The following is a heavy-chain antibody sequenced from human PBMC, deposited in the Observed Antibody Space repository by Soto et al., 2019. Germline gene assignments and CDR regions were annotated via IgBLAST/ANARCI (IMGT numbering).Heavy chain of an antibody. CDR2: IYYSGST. CDR1: GGSISSRSYY. D-gene: IGHD3-3*01. J-gene: IGHJ6*03. CDR3: ARVLGFWSGYRYYYYYMDV. V-gene: IGHV4-39*01. Sequence: SETLSLTCTVSGGSISSRSYYWGWIRQPPGKGLEWIGNIYYSGSTYYNPSLKSRVTISVDTSKNQFSLKLRSVTAADTAVYYCARVLGFWSGYRYYYYYMDVWGNGTTVTVSS.